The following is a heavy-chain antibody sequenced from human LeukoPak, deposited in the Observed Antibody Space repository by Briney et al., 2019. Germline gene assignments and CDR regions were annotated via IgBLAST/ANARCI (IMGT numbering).Heavy chain of an antibody. J-gene: IGHJ6*04. Sequence: PGGSLRLSCAASGFTVSSNYMTWVRQAPGKGLEWVSVIYSGGTTYYADSVKGRFTISRDNSKNTLNLQMNSLRAEDTAVYYCARVRGLLSGMDVWGKGTTVTVS. CDR3: ARVRGLLSGMDV. CDR1: GFTVSSNY. CDR2: IYSGGTT. D-gene: IGHD3/OR15-3a*01. V-gene: IGHV3-53*01.